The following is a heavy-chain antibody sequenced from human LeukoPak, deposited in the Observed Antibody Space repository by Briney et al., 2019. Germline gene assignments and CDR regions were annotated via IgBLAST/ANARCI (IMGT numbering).Heavy chain of an antibody. J-gene: IGHJ4*02. V-gene: IGHV3-53*01. Sequence: PGGSLRLSCTVSEFTVSSNSMSWVRQAPGKGLEWVSFIYSDNTHYSDSVKGRFTISRDNSKNTLYLQMNSLRAEDTAVYYCARRAGAYSPPYDYWGQGTLVTVSS. CDR3: ARRAGAYSPPYDY. CDR2: IYSDNT. CDR1: EFTVSSNS. D-gene: IGHD4/OR15-4a*01.